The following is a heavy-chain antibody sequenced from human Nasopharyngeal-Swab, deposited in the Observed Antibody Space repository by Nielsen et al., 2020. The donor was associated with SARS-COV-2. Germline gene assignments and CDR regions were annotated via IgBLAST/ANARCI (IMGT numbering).Heavy chain of an antibody. CDR1: GGSISSSSYY. D-gene: IGHD6-13*01. CDR2: IYYSGST. Sequence: SEALSLTCTVSGGSISSSSYYWGWIRQPPGKGLEWIGSIYYSGSTYYNPSLKSRVIISVDTSKNQFSLKLSSVTAADTAVYYCARDESWAAGNYFDYWGQGTLVTVSS. J-gene: IGHJ4*02. V-gene: IGHV4-39*07. CDR3: ARDESWAAGNYFDY.